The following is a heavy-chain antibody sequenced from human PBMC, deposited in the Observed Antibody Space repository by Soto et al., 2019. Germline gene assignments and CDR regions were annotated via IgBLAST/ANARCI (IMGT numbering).Heavy chain of an antibody. J-gene: IGHJ4*02. CDR1: GGIFTRYS. V-gene: IGHV1-69*02. Sequence: QVQLVQSGAEVKKPGSSVKVSCQASGGIFTRYSVSWVRQAPGQGLEWMGRIIPLLGITNYAQKFQDRVMITADKSTNTAYMEVNGLRSEDTALYYCATFYGGDCTTTTCYGDFAYWGQGTLVTVTS. D-gene: IGHD2-2*01. CDR2: IIPLLGIT. CDR3: ATFYGGDCTTTTCYGDFAY.